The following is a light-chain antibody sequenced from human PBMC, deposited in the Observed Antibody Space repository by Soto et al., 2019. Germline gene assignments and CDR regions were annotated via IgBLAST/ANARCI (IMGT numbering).Light chain of an antibody. Sequence: QSALTQPRSVSGSPGQSVTISCTGTSSDVGGYNYVSWYQQHPGKAPKLIIYDVSKRPSGVPDRFSGSKSGNTASLTISGLQAEDEADYYCCSSAGTYTSVFGGGTTLTVL. J-gene: IGLJ3*02. V-gene: IGLV2-11*01. CDR2: DVS. CDR1: SSDVGGYNY. CDR3: CSSAGTYTSV.